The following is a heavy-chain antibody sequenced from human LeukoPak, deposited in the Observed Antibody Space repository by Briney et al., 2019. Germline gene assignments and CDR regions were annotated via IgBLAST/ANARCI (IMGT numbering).Heavy chain of an antibody. V-gene: IGHV4-39*01. CDR1: GGSISSSSYY. CDR2: IYYSGST. CDR3: ARLFSDSVVVVVTNYYMDV. J-gene: IGHJ6*03. Sequence: SETLSLTCTVSGGSISSSSYYWGWIRQPPGKGLEWIGSIYYSGSTYYNPSLKSRVTISVDTSKNQFSLKLSSVTAADTAVYYCARLFSDSVVVVVTNYYMDVWGKGTTVIVSS. D-gene: IGHD3-22*01.